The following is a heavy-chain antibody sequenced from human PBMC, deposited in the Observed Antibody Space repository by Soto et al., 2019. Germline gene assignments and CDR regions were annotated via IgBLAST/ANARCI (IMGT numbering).Heavy chain of an antibody. Sequence: GGSLRLSCATSGFTFGSYAMSWVRQAPGKGLEWVSGIGHSGSDTYYADSVKGRFTISRDNSKNTLYLQMNSLRAEDTAVYYCAKRGEYYYDSSGLYDAFDIWGQGTMVTISS. V-gene: IGHV3-23*01. CDR3: AKRGEYYYDSSGLYDAFDI. D-gene: IGHD3-22*01. J-gene: IGHJ3*02. CDR2: IGHSGSDT. CDR1: GFTFGSYA.